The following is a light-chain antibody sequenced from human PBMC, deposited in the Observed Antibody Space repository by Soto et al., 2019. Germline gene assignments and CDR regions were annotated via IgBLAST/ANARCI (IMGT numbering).Light chain of an antibody. CDR1: QSISSW. V-gene: IGKV1-5*03. Sequence: DIQLPLAPCARCATVGDRVTITCRASQSISSWLAWYQQKPGKAPKLLIYKASSLESGVPSRFSGSGSGTDFTLTISSLEPEDFAVYYCQQRSNPITSGQRTRLEIK. CDR2: KAS. CDR3: QQRSNPIT. J-gene: IGKJ5*01.